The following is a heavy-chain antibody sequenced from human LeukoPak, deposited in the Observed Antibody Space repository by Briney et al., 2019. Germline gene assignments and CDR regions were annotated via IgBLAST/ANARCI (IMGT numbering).Heavy chain of an antibody. J-gene: IGHJ6*02. V-gene: IGHV3-11*04. CDR1: GCTFSDYY. CDR2: ISSSGSTI. Sequence: GSLRLSCAASGCTFSDYYMSWIRQAPGKGLEWVSYISSSGSTIYYADSVKGRFTISRDNAKHSLYLQMNSLRTEDTAVYHCAKVGGDGGVFYYYGMDVWGQGTTVTVSS. D-gene: IGHD2-21*02. CDR3: AKVGGDGGVFYYYGMDV.